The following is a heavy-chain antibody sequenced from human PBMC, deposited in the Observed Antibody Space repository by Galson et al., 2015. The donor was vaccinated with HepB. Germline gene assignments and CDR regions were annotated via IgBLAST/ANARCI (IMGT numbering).Heavy chain of an antibody. V-gene: IGHV3-7*03. CDR1: GFTFSSYS. J-gene: IGHJ4*02. D-gene: IGHD3-16*01. Sequence: SLRLSCAASGFTFSSYSMSWVRQAPGKGLDWVANIKEDGSEKYYVDSVKGRFTISRDNAKNSVYLQMSSLRAEDTAVYYRARRRGLDYWGQGTLVTVSS. CDR2: IKEDGSEK. CDR3: ARRRGLDY.